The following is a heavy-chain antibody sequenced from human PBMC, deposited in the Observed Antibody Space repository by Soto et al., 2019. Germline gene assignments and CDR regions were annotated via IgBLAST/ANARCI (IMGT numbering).Heavy chain of an antibody. CDR3: ARVNYGDYYYGMDX. J-gene: IGHJ6*02. D-gene: IGHD4-17*01. Sequence: SETLSLTCTVSGGSINYSYWTWIRQPPGKGLEWILYISYTGSANYKASLKSRLTISVDTSKNQFSLKLSSVTAADTALYYCARVNYGDYYYGMDXWGQGTTVTVS. CDR2: ISYTGSA. V-gene: IGHV4-59*01. CDR1: GGSINYSY.